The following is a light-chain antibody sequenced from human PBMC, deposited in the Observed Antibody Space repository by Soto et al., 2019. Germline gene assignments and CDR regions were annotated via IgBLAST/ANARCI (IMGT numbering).Light chain of an antibody. CDR3: QQYGSSPIT. V-gene: IGKV3-20*01. J-gene: IGKJ3*01. CDR2: DAS. Sequence: EIVLTQSPGTLSLSPGERATLSCRASQSVSSSYLAWYQQKPGQAPRLLIYDASSRATGIPDRFSGSGSGTDFTLTISRLEPEDFAVYFCQQYGSSPITFGPGTKVHIK. CDR1: QSVSSSY.